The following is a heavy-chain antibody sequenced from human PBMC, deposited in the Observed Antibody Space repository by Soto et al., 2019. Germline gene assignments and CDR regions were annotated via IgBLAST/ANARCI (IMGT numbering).Heavy chain of an antibody. CDR1: GFTFGHVW. V-gene: IGHV3-15*01. J-gene: IGHJ4*02. Sequence: EVQLVESGGGLVKPGGSLRLSCAASGFTFGHVWISWVRQAPGKGLEWVGRIKSKTDGGTSDYAAPVKGRFTISRDDSKNTLYLQMNSLKAEDTAAYYCATGSSLGAPRWGQGTLVTVSS. D-gene: IGHD3-16*01. CDR3: ATGSSLGAPR. CDR2: IKSKTDGGTS.